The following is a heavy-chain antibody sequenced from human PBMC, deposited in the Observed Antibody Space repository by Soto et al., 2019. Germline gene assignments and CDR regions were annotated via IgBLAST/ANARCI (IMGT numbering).Heavy chain of an antibody. CDR1: GFTVSSNY. CDR3: ARLHYGSGSTWKGWLDP. Sequence: GGSLRLSCAASGFTVSSNYMSWVRQAPGKGLEWVSVIYSGGSTYYADSVKGRFTISRDNSKNTLYLQMNSLRAEDTAVYYCARLHYGSGSTWKGWLDPWGQGTLVTVSS. J-gene: IGHJ5*02. V-gene: IGHV3-53*01. CDR2: IYSGGST. D-gene: IGHD3-10*01.